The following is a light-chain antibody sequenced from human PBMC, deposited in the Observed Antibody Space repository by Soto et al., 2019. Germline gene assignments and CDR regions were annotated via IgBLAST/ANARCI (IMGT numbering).Light chain of an antibody. J-gene: IGLJ2*01. CDR2: GNS. V-gene: IGLV1-40*01. Sequence: QSVLTQPPSVSGAPGQRVTISCTGSSSNIGAGYDVHWYQQLPGTAPQLLIYGNSKRPSGVPDRFSGSKSGTSASLAVSGLQAEDEADYYCHSYATSLTVVFGGGTKLTVL. CDR1: SSNIGAGYD. CDR3: HSYATSLTVV.